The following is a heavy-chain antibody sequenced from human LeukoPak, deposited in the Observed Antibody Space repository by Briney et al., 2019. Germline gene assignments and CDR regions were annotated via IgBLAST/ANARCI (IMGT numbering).Heavy chain of an antibody. CDR1: VYIFTSYW. CDR3: ARSSDSSGYYNSFDY. CDR2: IYPGDSDT. D-gene: IGHD3-22*01. J-gene: IGHJ4*02. Sequence: GESLKISCKGSVYIFTSYWIGWVRQMPGKGLEWMAVIYPGDSDTKYSPSFQGHITSSADRSSTPAYLQWSSLKASDTAIYYCARSSDSSGYYNSFDYRGQGTMVTVSS. V-gene: IGHV5-51*01.